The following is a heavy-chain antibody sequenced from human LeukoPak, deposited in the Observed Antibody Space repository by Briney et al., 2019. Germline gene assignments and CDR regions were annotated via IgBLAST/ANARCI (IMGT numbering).Heavy chain of an antibody. CDR3: ARLNVFTEGEVFDI. J-gene: IGHJ3*02. CDR2: MYNSMST. V-gene: IGHV4-59*08. CDR1: GGSINNYY. D-gene: IGHD3-16*01. Sequence: SETLSLTCTVSGGSINNYYWTWLRQPPGKGLEWIGFMYNSMSTNYNPSLKSRVTISVDTHKNQFSLKLDSVTAADTDVYYCARLNVFTEGEVFDIWGQGTMVTVSS.